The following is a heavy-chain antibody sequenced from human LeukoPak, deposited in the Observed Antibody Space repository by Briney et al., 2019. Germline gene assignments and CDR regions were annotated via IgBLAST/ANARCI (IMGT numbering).Heavy chain of an antibody. D-gene: IGHD5-18*01. J-gene: IGHJ6*02. Sequence: GGSLRLSCAASGFIFSDYSMNWVRQAPGKGLEWVSSISRSSSYIYYSDSVKGRFTVSRDNAENSLYLQVSSLRAEDTAVYYCARDSLDTTSYYYSGMDVWGQGTTVTVSS. CDR2: ISRSSSYI. CDR3: ARDSLDTTSYYYSGMDV. CDR1: GFIFSDYS. V-gene: IGHV3-21*01.